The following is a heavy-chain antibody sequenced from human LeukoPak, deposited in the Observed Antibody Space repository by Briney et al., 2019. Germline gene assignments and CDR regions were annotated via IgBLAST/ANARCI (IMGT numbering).Heavy chain of an antibody. CDR1: GFTFSSYG. V-gene: IGHV3-30*18. CDR2: ISYDGSNK. CDR3: AKYGSYNYYDRSPDY. J-gene: IGHJ4*02. D-gene: IGHD3-22*01. Sequence: GGSLRLSCAASGFTFSSYGMHWVRQAPGKGLEWVAVISYDGSNKYYADSVKGRFTISRDNSQNTLYLQMNSLRAEDTAVYFCAKYGSYNYYDRSPDYWGQGTLVTVSS.